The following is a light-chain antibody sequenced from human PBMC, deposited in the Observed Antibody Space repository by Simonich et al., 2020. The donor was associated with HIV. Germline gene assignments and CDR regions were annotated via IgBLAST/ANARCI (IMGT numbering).Light chain of an antibody. CDR1: QGISNS. CDR2: GAS. CDR3: QQYYTTAWT. J-gene: IGKJ1*01. Sequence: DIQMTQSPSSLSASVGDRVTITCRASQGISNSLAWYQQKPGKAPNLLLYGASRLESGVPPRFSGSGYGTVYTLTISSLQPEDFATYYCQQYYTTAWTFGQGTRVEVK. V-gene: IGKV1-NL1*01.